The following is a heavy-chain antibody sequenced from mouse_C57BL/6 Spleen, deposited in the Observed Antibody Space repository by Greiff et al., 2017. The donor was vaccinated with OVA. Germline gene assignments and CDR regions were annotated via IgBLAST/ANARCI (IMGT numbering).Heavy chain of an antibody. D-gene: IGHD1-1*01. J-gene: IGHJ3*01. CDR1: GYTFTSYW. CDR3: ARGYYYGSSPAWFAY. Sequence: VQLKEPGAELVMPGASVKLSCKASGYTFTSYWMHWVKQRPGQGLEWIGEIDPSDSYTNYNQKFKGKSTLTVDKSSSTAYMQLSSLTSEDSAVYYCARGYYYGSSPAWFAYWGQGTLVTVSA. V-gene: IGHV1-69*01. CDR2: IDPSDSYT.